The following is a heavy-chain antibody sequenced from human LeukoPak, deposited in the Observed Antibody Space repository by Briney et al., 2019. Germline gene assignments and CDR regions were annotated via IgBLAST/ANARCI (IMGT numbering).Heavy chain of an antibody. CDR1: GFTFSSNS. Sequence: GGSLRLSCAASGFTFSSNSMNWVRQAPGKGLEWVSYISRSSDTIYYADSVKGRFTISRDNAKNSLYLQMNSLRDEDTAVYYCARDLTTMARGLPLDYWGQGTLVTVSS. D-gene: IGHD3-10*01. CDR3: ARDLTTMARGLPLDY. J-gene: IGHJ4*02. V-gene: IGHV3-48*02. CDR2: ISRSSDTI.